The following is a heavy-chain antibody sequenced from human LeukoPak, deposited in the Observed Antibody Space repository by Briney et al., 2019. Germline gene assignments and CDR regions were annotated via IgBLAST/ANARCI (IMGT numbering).Heavy chain of an antibody. D-gene: IGHD3-9*01. J-gene: IGHJ4*02. CDR1: GFTFSSYA. CDR2: ISGSGGST. V-gene: IGHV3-23*01. CDR3: AKGSYRANLRYFDWLSRAYFDY. Sequence: PGGSLRLSCAASGFTFSSYAMSWVRQAPGKGLEWVSAISGSGGSTYYADSVKGRFTISRDNSKNTLYLQMNSLRVEDTAVFYCAKGSYRANLRYFDWLSRAYFDYWGQGTLVTVSS.